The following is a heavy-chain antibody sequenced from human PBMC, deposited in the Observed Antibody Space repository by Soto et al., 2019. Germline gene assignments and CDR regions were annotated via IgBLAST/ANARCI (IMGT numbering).Heavy chain of an antibody. Sequence: PSETLSLTCTVSGGSVSSGSYYWSWIRQPPGKGLEWIGYIYYSGSTNYNPSLKSRVTISVDTSKNQFSLKLSSVTAADTAVYYCARDFFSGWYDYYGMDVWGQGTTVTVS. CDR3: ARDFFSGWYDYYGMDV. D-gene: IGHD6-19*01. J-gene: IGHJ6*02. CDR1: GGSVSSGSYY. CDR2: IYYSGST. V-gene: IGHV4-61*01.